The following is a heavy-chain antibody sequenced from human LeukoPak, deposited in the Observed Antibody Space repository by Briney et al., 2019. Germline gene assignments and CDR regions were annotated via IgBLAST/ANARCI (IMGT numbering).Heavy chain of an antibody. J-gene: IGHJ4*02. V-gene: IGHV1-2*02. Sequence: GASVKVSCKASGYTFTGYYMRWVRQAPGQGLEWMGWINPNSGGTNYAQRFQGRVTMTRDTSISTAYMELSRLRSDDTAVYYCARPGAGTRTARRFDYWGQGTLVTVSS. CDR3: ARPGAGTRTARRFDY. CDR2: INPNSGGT. CDR1: GYTFTGYY. D-gene: IGHD1-1*01.